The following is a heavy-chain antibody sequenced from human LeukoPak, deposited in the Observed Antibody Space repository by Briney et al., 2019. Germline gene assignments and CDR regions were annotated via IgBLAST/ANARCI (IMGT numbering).Heavy chain of an antibody. V-gene: IGHV1-46*01. CDR2: INPSGGST. CDR1: GYTFTSYY. D-gene: IGHD2-21*02. CDR3: ARDVTIVVVTGPHYYYGIWV. Sequence: ASVKVSCKASGYTFTSYYIHWVRQAPGQGLEWMGIINPSGGSTSYAQKFQGRVTMTKGTSTMTVYMELSSVRSEDTAVYYCARDVTIVVVTGPHYYYGIWVQGPVVTVTVSS. J-gene: IGHJ6*01.